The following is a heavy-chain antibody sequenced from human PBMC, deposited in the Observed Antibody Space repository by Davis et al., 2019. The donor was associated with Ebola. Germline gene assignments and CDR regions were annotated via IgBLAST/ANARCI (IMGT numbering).Heavy chain of an antibody. D-gene: IGHD6-19*01. J-gene: IGHJ3*02. CDR1: GFTFSSYW. V-gene: IGHV3-74*01. CDR2: INSDGSSI. Sequence: GESLKISCAASGFTFSSYWMHWVRQAPGKGLVWVSRINSDGSSINYADSVKGRFTISRDNAKNTLNLQMSSLRVEDTGIYYCVRGATPAVVDIWGQGTMVIVSS. CDR3: VRGATPAVVDI.